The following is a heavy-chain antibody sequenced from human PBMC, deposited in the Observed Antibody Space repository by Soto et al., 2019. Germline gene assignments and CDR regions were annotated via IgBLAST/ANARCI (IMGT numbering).Heavy chain of an antibody. J-gene: IGHJ6*02. V-gene: IGHV4-59*12. CDR2: IYYSGST. CDR3: ARGLYVDTAMGVGYYYGMDV. Sequence: SETLSLTCTVSGGSISSYYWSWIRQPPGKGLEWIGYIYYSGSTNYNPSLKSRVTISVDTSKNQFSLKLSSVTAADTGVYYCARGLYVDTAMGVGYYYGMDVWGQGTTVTVSS. D-gene: IGHD5-18*01. CDR1: GGSISSYY.